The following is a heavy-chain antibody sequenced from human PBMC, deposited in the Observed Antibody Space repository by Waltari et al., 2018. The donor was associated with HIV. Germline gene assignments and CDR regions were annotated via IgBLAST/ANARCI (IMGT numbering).Heavy chain of an antibody. Sequence: QVQLVQSGAEVKKPGASVKVSCKASGYTFTGYYMHWVRQAPGQGLEWMGRINPNSGGTNYAQKFQGRVTMTRDTSISTAYMELSRLRSDDTAVYYCAGNSRLRFLEWLPDRDYGMDVWGQGTTVTVSS. D-gene: IGHD3-3*01. J-gene: IGHJ6*02. CDR2: INPNSGGT. CDR3: AGNSRLRFLEWLPDRDYGMDV. CDR1: GYTFTGYY. V-gene: IGHV1-2*06.